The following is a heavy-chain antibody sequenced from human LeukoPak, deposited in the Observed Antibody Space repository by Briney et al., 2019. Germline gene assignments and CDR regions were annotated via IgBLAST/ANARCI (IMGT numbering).Heavy chain of an antibody. Sequence: GRTLRLSCAASVFTFSSLAMSCVRRAPGKGLEWVSAIGGSGGSKYYAEPVKGRFTIHRDNSKNTLYLQMNSLRAEDTAVYYCAKETIAARPLNWCDPWGEGTLVSV. J-gene: IGHJ5*02. CDR1: VFTFSSLA. V-gene: IGHV3-23*01. D-gene: IGHD6-6*01. CDR2: IGGSGGSK. CDR3: AKETIAARPLNWCDP.